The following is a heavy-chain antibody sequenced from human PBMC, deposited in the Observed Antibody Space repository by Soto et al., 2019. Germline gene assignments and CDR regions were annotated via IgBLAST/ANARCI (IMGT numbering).Heavy chain of an antibody. CDR3: AWFGEVYASFDY. CDR2: IYHSGPT. V-gene: IGHV4-38-2*01. Sequence: KPSETLSLTCAVSGGSIISXXXWSWIRKSPGEGLVWIGSIYHSGPTYYNPSLESRVIISVDTSDSRFALRLTSVTAADTAVYYWAWFGEVYASFDYWGQGTXVTV. J-gene: IGHJ4*02. CDR1: GGSIISXXX. D-gene: IGHD3-10*01.